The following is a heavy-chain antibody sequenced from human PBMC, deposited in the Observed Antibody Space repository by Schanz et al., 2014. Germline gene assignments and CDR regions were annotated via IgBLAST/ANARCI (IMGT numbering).Heavy chain of an antibody. CDR3: ARVGGTYYDFWSGVPPTVMHDGFDI. CDR2: IKHDGSEK. D-gene: IGHD3-3*01. CDR1: GFTFSSYA. V-gene: IGHV3-7*01. J-gene: IGHJ3*02. Sequence: VQLVESGGGVVQPGRSLRLSCAASGFTFSSYAMHWVRQVPGKGLEWVANIKHDGSEKYYVDSVKGRFTISRDNAKNSMYLEMNSLRAEDTAVFYCARVGGTYYDFWSGVPPTVMHDGFDIWGQGTMFTVS.